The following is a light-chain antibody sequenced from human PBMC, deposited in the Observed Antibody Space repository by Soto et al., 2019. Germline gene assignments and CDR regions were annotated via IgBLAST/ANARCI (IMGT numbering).Light chain of an antibody. CDR1: QSVSSSY. Sequence: EIVLTQSPGTLSLSPGERATLSCRASQSVSSSYLAWYQQKPGQAPRLLIYGASSRATGIPDRFSGRGSGTDFTLTISRLEPEDFAVYYCQRYGGFGQGTKVDIK. J-gene: IGKJ1*01. CDR3: QRYGG. V-gene: IGKV3-20*01. CDR2: GAS.